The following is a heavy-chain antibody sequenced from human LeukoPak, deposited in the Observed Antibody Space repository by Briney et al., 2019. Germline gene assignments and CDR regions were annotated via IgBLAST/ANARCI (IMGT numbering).Heavy chain of an antibody. J-gene: IGHJ6*03. D-gene: IGHD3-3*01. CDR1: GFTFSSYG. Sequence: PGGSLRLSCAASGFTFSSYGMHWVRQAPGKGREGVAFIRYDGSNKYYADSVKGRFTISRDNSKNTLYLQMNSLRAEDTAVYYCAKGLLEWLLSYMDVWGKGTTVTVSS. CDR2: IRYDGSNK. CDR3: AKGLLEWLLSYMDV. V-gene: IGHV3-30*02.